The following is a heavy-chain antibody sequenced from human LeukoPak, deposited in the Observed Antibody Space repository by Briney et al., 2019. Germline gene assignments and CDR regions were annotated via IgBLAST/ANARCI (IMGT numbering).Heavy chain of an antibody. CDR3: TRDRWNFEREHFDY. CDR1: GFTFDDYA. D-gene: IGHD4-23*01. V-gene: IGHV3-NL1*01. Sequence: GGSLRLSCAASGFTFDDYALHWVRQAPGKGLEWVSVIYSGGSGGSTYYADSVKGRFTISRDNSKNTLYLQMNSLRAEDTAVFYCTRDRWNFEREHFDYWGQGTLVTVSS. J-gene: IGHJ4*02. CDR2: IYSGGSGGST.